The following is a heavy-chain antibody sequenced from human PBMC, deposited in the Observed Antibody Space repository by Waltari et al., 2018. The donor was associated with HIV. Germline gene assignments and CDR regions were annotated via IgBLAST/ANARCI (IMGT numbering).Heavy chain of an antibody. CDR1: GFNFRRFS. D-gene: IGHD2-15*01. V-gene: IGHV3-21*04. J-gene: IGHJ4*02. CDR3: VRDDPGYVAIDY. CDR2: LRRDTYEA. Sequence: LVQSGGGEVQEGGSLVLSCSGSGFNFRRFSLNWVRQPPRRGLEWVSSLRRDTYEANYLASVRGLFIISRDNANSSAYLEMTSLRVEDTATYYCVRDDPGYVAIDYWGQGSQVVVS.